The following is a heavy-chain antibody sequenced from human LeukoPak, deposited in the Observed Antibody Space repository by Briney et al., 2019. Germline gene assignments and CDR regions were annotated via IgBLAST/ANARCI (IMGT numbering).Heavy chain of an antibody. J-gene: IGHJ4*02. CDR1: GYSFTTYW. D-gene: IGHD3-22*01. CDR2: IYPGDSDT. CDR3: GTSSGYYYDY. Sequence: RGESLKISCKGSGYSFTTYWIGWVRQMPGKGLEWMGIIYPGDSDTRYSPSFQGQVTISADKSIRTAYLQWSSLKASDTAMYYCGTSSGYYYDYWGQGTLVTVSS. V-gene: IGHV5-51*01.